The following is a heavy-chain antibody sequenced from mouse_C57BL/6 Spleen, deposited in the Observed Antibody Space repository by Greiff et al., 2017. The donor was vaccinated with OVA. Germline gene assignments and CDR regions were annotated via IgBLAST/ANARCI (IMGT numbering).Heavy chain of an antibody. D-gene: IGHD4-1*01. Sequence: EVKLQESGGGLVKPGGSLKLSCAASGFTFSDYGMHWVRQAPEKGLEWVAYISSGSSTIYYADTVKGRFTISRDNAKNTLFLQMTSLRSEDTAMYYCARTGTRVWYFDVWGTGTTVTVSS. V-gene: IGHV5-17*01. J-gene: IGHJ1*03. CDR3: ARTGTRVWYFDV. CDR1: GFTFSDYG. CDR2: ISSGSSTI.